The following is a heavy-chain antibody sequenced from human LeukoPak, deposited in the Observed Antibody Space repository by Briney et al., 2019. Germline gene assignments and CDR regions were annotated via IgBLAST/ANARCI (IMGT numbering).Heavy chain of an antibody. CDR1: GYTFTSYY. D-gene: IGHD2-15*01. V-gene: IGHV1-46*01. CDR2: INPSGGST. Sequence: ASVKVSCKASGYTFTSYYMHWARQAPGQGLEWMGIINPSGGSTSYAQKFQGRVTMTRDTSTSTVYMELSSLRSEDTAVYYCARASPLPVVPEYWGQGTLVTVSS. J-gene: IGHJ4*02. CDR3: ARASPLPVVPEY.